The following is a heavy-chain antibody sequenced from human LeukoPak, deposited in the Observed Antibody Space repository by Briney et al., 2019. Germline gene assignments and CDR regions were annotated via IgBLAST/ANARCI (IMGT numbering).Heavy chain of an antibody. CDR2: IYTSGST. D-gene: IGHD4-11*01. Sequence: SETLSLTCTVSGGSISSYYWSWIRQPAGKGLEWIGRIYTSGSTNYNPSLKSRVTMSVDTSKNQFSLKLSSVTAADTAVFYCTGSVYSNYGAPYFDYWGQGTLVTVSS. CDR1: GGSISSYY. CDR3: TGSVYSNYGAPYFDY. V-gene: IGHV4-4*07. J-gene: IGHJ4*02.